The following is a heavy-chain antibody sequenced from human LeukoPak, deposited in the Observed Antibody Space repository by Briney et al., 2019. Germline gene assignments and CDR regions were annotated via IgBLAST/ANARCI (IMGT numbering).Heavy chain of an antibody. J-gene: IGHJ4*02. D-gene: IGHD4-17*01. V-gene: IGHV3-30-3*01. CDR2: DASNK. Sequence: DASNKFYADSVKGRFTISRDNSKSTLYLQMKSLRAEDTAVYYCARDASPYGDYVRYYFDYWGQGTLVTVSS. CDR3: ARDASPYGDYVRYYFDY.